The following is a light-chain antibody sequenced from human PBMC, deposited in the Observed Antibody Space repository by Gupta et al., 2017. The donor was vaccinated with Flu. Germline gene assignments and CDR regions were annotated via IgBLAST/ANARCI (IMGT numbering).Light chain of an antibody. CDR3: SSHAGRVTWV. J-gene: IGLJ1*01. Sequence: QSAPTQPRPVSGSPGQSVTISCTGSSNDVGGSNRVSWYQQRPGKAPKLILYDVTERPSGVPDQFSSSKSGNTASLTISGLQADDEADYYCSSHAGRVTWVFGTGTTVTVL. V-gene: IGLV2-11*01. CDR2: DVT. CDR1: SNDVGGSNR.